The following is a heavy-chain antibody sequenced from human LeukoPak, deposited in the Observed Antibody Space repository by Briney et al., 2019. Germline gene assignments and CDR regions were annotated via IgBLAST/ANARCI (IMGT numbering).Heavy chain of an antibody. Sequence: PGGSLRLSCAASGFTFDDYAMHWVRQAPGKGLEWVSGISWNSGSIGYADSVKGRFTISRDNAKNSLYLQMNSLRAEDTALYYCSKDLQPYYHYYYIDVWGKGATVTISS. CDR1: GFTFDDYA. D-gene: IGHD1-1*01. V-gene: IGHV3-9*01. CDR3: SKDLQPYYHYYYIDV. CDR2: ISWNSGSI. J-gene: IGHJ6*03.